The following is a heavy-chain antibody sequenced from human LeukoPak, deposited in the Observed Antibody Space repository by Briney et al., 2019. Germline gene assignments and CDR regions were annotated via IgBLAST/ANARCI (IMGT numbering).Heavy chain of an antibody. Sequence: PSETLSLTCAVYGGSFSGYYWSWIRQPPGKGLEWIGYIYYSGSTNYNPSLKSRVTISVDTSKNQFSLKLSSVTAADTAVYYCAGGGTYYYDSSGSPAAFDIWGQGTMVTVSS. CDR3: AGGGTYYYDSSGSPAAFDI. CDR1: GGSFSGYY. J-gene: IGHJ3*02. V-gene: IGHV4-59*01. CDR2: IYYSGST. D-gene: IGHD3-22*01.